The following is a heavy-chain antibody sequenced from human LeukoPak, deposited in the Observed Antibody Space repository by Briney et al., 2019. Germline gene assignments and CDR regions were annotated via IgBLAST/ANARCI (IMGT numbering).Heavy chain of an antibody. Sequence: GASVKVSCKASGYTFTSYAMNWVRQAPGQGLEWMGGIIPIFGTANYAQKFQGRVTITTDESTSTAYMELSSLRSEDTAVYYCARGGHSSSWLSYWGQGTLVTVSS. V-gene: IGHV1-69*05. CDR2: IIPIFGTA. CDR3: ARGGHSSSWLSY. J-gene: IGHJ4*02. CDR1: GYTFTSYA. D-gene: IGHD6-13*01.